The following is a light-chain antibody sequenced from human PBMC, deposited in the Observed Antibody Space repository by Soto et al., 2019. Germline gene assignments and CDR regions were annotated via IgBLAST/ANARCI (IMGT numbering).Light chain of an antibody. CDR3: QRYGISPYT. Sequence: EVVLTQSAGTLSLSRGERATLSCRASLSVNSSSLAWYQQKPGQAPRRRIYGASSRATGIPDRFSGSGGGTEFTITISRLEPEDDAVYYCQRYGISPYTVGQGTKREIK. J-gene: IGKJ2*01. CDR2: GAS. CDR1: LSVNSSS. V-gene: IGKV3-20*01.